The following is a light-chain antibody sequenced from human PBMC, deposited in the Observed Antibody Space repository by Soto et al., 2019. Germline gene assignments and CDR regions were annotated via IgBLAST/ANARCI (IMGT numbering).Light chain of an antibody. Sequence: DVVMTQSPLSLSVTLGQPASISCRSSQSLVHSDGNTYLNWFQQRPGQSPRRLIYKASYRDSGVPDRVSWSCAGCDFSVRISRVEAEDVGFYDGMRSIRWTPLSVGGATYVEIK. J-gene: IGKJ4*01. CDR2: KAS. CDR3: MRSIRWTPLS. V-gene: IGKV2-30*02. CDR1: QSLVHSDGNTY.